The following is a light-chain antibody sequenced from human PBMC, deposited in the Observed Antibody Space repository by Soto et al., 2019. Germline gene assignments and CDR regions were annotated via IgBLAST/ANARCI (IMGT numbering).Light chain of an antibody. CDR3: CSYAGSSTFYV. Sequence: QSVLTQPASVSGSPGQSITISCTGTRSDVGSYNLVSWYQQHPGKAPKLMIYEVSKWPSGVSNRFSGSKSGNTASLTISGLQTDDEADYYCCSYAGSSTFYVFGTGTKVTVL. CDR1: RSDVGSYNL. CDR2: EVS. V-gene: IGLV2-23*02. J-gene: IGLJ1*01.